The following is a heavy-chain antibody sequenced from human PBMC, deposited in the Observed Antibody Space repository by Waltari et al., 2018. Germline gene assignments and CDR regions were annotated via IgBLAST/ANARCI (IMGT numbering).Heavy chain of an antibody. J-gene: IGHJ3*02. CDR2: IIRSSSTI. V-gene: IGHV3-48*01. CDR3: ARDPPSRAFDI. CDR1: GFTFSSYS. Sequence: EVQLVESGGGLVQPGGSLRLSCAASGFTFSSYSMNWVRQAPGKGVGWVSYIIRSSSTIYYADSVKGRFTISRDNAKNSLYLQMNSLRAEDTAVYYCARDPPSRAFDIWGQGTMVTVSS.